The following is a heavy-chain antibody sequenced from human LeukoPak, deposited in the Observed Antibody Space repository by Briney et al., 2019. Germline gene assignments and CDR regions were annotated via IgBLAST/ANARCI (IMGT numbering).Heavy chain of an antibody. J-gene: IGHJ4*02. Sequence: PWGSLRLSCAASGFTFSSYAMHWVRQAPGKGLEWVAVISYGGSNKYYAYSVKGRFTFARENYKQTLLMQMNSTEAENTAVYYCQSIGGAGPFDYWGQGTLVTVSS. V-gene: IGHV3-30-3*01. CDR3: QSIGGAGPFDY. CDR1: GFTFSSYA. D-gene: IGHD1-1*01. CDR2: ISYGGSNK.